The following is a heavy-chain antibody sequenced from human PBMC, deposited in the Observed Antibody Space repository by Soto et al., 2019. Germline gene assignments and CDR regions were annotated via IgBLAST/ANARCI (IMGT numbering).Heavy chain of an antibody. CDR3: ARGPLIDYYDSSGYYSNYYGMDV. CDR2: IYYSGST. CDR1: GGSISSGDYY. D-gene: IGHD3-22*01. J-gene: IGHJ6*02. Sequence: SETLSLTCTVSGGSISSGDYYWSWIRQPPGKGLEWIGYIYYSGSTYYNPSLKSRVTISVDTSKNQFSLKLSSVTAADTAVYYCARGPLIDYYDSSGYYSNYYGMDVLVQGTSVT. V-gene: IGHV4-30-4*01.